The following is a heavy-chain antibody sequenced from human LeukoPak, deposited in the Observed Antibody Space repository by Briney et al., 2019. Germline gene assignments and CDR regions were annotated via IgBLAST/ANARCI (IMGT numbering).Heavy chain of an antibody. V-gene: IGHV4-34*01. CDR2: INHSGST. Sequence: SETLSLTCAVYGGSFSGYYWSWIRQPPGKGLEWIGEINHSGSTNYNPSLKSRVTISVDKSKNQFSLKLSSVTAADTAVYYCARANCGGDCYSDYWGQGTLVTVSS. CDR1: GGSFSGYY. D-gene: IGHD2-21*02. J-gene: IGHJ4*02. CDR3: ARANCGGDCYSDY.